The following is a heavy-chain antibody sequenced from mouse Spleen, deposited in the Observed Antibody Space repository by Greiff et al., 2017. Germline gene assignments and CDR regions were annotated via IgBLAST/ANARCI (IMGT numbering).Heavy chain of an antibody. CDR3: ARGYYCDGSYYAWFAY. Sequence: EVQGVESGGGLVQPGGSMKLSCVASGFTFSNYWMNWVRQSPEKGLEWVAYISSGSSTIYYADTVKGRFTISRDNAKNTLFLQMTSLRSEDTAMYYCARGYYCDGSYYAWFAYWGQGTLVTVSA. J-gene: IGHJ3*01. CDR2: ISSGSSTI. CDR1: GFTFSNYW. V-gene: IGHV5-17*01. D-gene: IGHD1-1*01.